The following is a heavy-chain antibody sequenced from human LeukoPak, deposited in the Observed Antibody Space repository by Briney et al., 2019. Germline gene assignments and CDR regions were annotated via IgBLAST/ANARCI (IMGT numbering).Heavy chain of an antibody. CDR1: GFTFSSYA. CDR2: LSGSGGST. V-gene: IGHV3-23*01. D-gene: IGHD3-22*01. Sequence: GGSLRLSCAASGFTFSSYAMSWVRQAPGKGLEWVSGLSGSGGSTFYADSVKGRFTISRDNSKNTLYLQMNSLRAEDTAVYYCAKGGGITMIVVATDYWGQGTLVTVSS. J-gene: IGHJ4*02. CDR3: AKGGGITMIVVATDY.